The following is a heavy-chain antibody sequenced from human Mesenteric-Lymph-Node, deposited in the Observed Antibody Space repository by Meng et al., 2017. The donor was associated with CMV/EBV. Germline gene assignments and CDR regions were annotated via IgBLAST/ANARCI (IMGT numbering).Heavy chain of an antibody. CDR1: GGSISSYY. CDR2: IHYSGST. J-gene: IGHJ4*02. CDR3: ARIDRGSLDY. V-gene: IGHV4-59*01. Sequence: SETLSLTCTVSGGSISSYYWTWIRQPPGKGLEWIGFIHYSGSTKYSPSLNSRVTMSVDTSKNHFSLRLTSVTAADTARYYCARIDRGSLDYWGRGTLGT. D-gene: IGHD3-10*01.